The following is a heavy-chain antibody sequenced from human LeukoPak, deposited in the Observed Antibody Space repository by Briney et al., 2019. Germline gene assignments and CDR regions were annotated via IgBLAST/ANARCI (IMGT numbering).Heavy chain of an antibody. J-gene: IGHJ4*02. D-gene: IGHD5-12*01. Sequence: PGGSLRVSCAASGFTFRSYSMNWVRQAPGKELEWVSSISDSSSYIYYADSVKGRFTISRDNAKNSLYLQMNSLRAEDTAVYYCARSPNSGYDLFDYWGQGTLVTVSS. CDR3: ARSPNSGYDLFDY. CDR2: ISDSSSYI. CDR1: GFTFRSYS. V-gene: IGHV3-21*01.